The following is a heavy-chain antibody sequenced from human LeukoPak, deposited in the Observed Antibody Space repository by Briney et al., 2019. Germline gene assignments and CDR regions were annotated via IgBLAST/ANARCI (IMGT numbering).Heavy chain of an antibody. Sequence: ASVKVSCRTSGYTFTTHDINWVRQATGQALEWMGWMNPKSGNTGYAQKFQGRVTMTRNTSISTAYMELSSLRSEDTAVYYCARRDGYSFDFWGQGTLVTVSS. CDR3: ARRDGYSFDF. V-gene: IGHV1-8*01. CDR1: GYTFTTHD. D-gene: IGHD5-24*01. J-gene: IGHJ4*02. CDR2: MNPKSGNT.